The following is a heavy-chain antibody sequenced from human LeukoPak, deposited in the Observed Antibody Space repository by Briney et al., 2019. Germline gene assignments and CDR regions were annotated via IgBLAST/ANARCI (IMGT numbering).Heavy chain of an antibody. CDR1: GFTFSSYA. Sequence: GGSLRLSCAAPGFTFSSYAMSWVRQAPGKGLEWVSAISGSGGSTYYADSVKGRFTISRDNSKNTLYLQMNSLRAEDTAVYYCAKGFSYYGSGSFRYFDYWGQGTLVTVSS. D-gene: IGHD3-10*01. J-gene: IGHJ4*02. CDR3: AKGFSYYGSGSFRYFDY. V-gene: IGHV3-23*01. CDR2: ISGSGGST.